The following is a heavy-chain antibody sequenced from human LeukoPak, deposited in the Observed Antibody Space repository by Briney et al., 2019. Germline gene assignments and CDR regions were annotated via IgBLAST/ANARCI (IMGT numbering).Heavy chain of an antibody. V-gene: IGHV4-39*01. CDR2: IYYSGST. Sequence: TSETLSLTCTASGGSISSSNYYWGWIRQPPGKGLECIRSIYYSGSTYYNPSLRSRVTISVDTSKNQFSLKLTSVTAADTAEYYCAKTRITVVRGIMGALDMWGQGTMVSVSS. D-gene: IGHD3-10*01. J-gene: IGHJ3*02. CDR3: AKTRITVVRGIMGALDM. CDR1: GGSISSSNYY.